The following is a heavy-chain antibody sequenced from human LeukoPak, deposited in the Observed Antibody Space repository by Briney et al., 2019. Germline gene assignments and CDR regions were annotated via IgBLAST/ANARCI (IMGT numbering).Heavy chain of an antibody. V-gene: IGHV4-34*01. CDR3: ARAPVGGTLDY. Sequence: PSETLSLTCAVYGESFSGYYWTWIRQPPGQGLEWIGEVDRGGTTNYNTSLKSGVIISVDTSKNEFFVKLRSLTAADTAVYYCARAPVGGTLDYWGQGILVTVSS. J-gene: IGHJ4*02. CDR2: VDRGGTT. CDR1: GESFSGYY. D-gene: IGHD1-26*01.